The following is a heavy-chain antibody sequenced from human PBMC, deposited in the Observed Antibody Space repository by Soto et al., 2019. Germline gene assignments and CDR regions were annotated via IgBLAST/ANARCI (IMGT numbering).Heavy chain of an antibody. Sequence: QVQLVQSGAEVKKPGASVKVSCKASGYTFTSYDINWVRQATGQGLEWMGWMNPNSGNTGYAQKFQGRVTMTRNTSISTAYMELSSLRSEHTAVYYCARVDCSSTSCYDYMDVWGKGTTVTVSS. J-gene: IGHJ6*03. CDR3: ARVDCSSTSCYDYMDV. D-gene: IGHD2-2*01. V-gene: IGHV1-8*01. CDR2: MNPNSGNT. CDR1: GYTFTSYD.